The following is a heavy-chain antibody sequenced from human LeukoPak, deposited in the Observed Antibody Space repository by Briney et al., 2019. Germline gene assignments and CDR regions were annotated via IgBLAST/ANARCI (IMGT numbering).Heavy chain of an antibody. CDR3: AKDPRYCSSTSCYAFDI. Sequence: GGSLRLFCAAPGFTFSSYGMHWVRQAPGKGLEWVAFIRYDGSNKYYADSVKGRFTISRDNSKNTLYLQMNSLRAEDTAVYYCAKDPRYCSSTSCYAFDIWGQGTMVTVSS. V-gene: IGHV3-30*02. CDR1: GFTFSSYG. D-gene: IGHD2-2*01. J-gene: IGHJ3*02. CDR2: IRYDGSNK.